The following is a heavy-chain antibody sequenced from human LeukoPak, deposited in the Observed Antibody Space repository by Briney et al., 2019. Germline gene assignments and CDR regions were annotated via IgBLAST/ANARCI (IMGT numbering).Heavy chain of an antibody. CDR1: GYSISSGYY. Sequence: SETLSLTCAVSGYSISSGYYWGWIRQPPGKGLEWIGSIYHSGSTYYNPSLKSRVTISVDTSKNQFSLKLSSVTAADTAVYYCATPSRDGYNKDAFDIWGQGTMVIVSS. CDR2: IYHSGST. V-gene: IGHV4-38-2*01. J-gene: IGHJ3*02. D-gene: IGHD5-24*01. CDR3: ATPSRDGYNKDAFDI.